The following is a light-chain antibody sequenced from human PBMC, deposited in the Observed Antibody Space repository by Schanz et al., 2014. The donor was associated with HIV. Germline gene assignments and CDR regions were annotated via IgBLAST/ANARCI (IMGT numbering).Light chain of an antibody. J-gene: IGLJ3*02. CDR3: SSYTTSRTWV. CDR2: DVS. CDR1: SSDVGGYNY. V-gene: IGLV2-11*01. Sequence: QSALTQPRSVSGSPGQSVTISCIGTSSDVGGYNYVSWYQQHPGKAPKLMIYDVSKRPSGVPDRFSGSKSGNTASLTVSGLQAEDEADFYCSSYTTSRTWVFGGGTKLTVL.